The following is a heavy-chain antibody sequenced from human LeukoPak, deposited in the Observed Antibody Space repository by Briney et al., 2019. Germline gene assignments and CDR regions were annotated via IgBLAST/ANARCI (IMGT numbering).Heavy chain of an antibody. CDR1: GFTFSSYG. J-gene: IGHJ4*02. CDR2: ISYDGSNK. Sequence: AGGSLRLSCAASGFTFSSYGMHWVRQAPGKGLEWVAVISYDGSNKYYADSVKGRFTISRDNSKHTLYLQMNSLRAEDTAVYYCARGGYYNILTGFRSRFLGFDYWGQGTLVTVSS. CDR3: ARGGYYNILTGFRSRFLGFDY. D-gene: IGHD3-9*01. V-gene: IGHV3-30*03.